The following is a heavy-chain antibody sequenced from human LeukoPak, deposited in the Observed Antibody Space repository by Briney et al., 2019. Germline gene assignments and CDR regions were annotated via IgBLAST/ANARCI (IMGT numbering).Heavy chain of an antibody. Sequence: GGSLRLSCAASGFTFSSYEMNWVRQAPGKGLEWVSYISSSGSTIYYADSVKGRFTISRDNTKNSLYLQMSSLCADDTAVYYCARSPYSSSSDGPTWGQGTLVTVSS. CDR1: GFTFSSYE. CDR3: ARSPYSSSSDGPT. V-gene: IGHV3-48*03. D-gene: IGHD6-6*01. CDR2: ISSSGSTI. J-gene: IGHJ5*02.